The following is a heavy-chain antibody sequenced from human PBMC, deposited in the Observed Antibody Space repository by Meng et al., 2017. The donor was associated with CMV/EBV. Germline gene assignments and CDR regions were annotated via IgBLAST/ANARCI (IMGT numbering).Heavy chain of an antibody. Sequence: KVSCKGSGYSFTRYWIGWVRQMPGKGLEWMGIIYPGDSDTRYSPSFQGQVTISADKSISTAYLQWSSLKASDTAMYYCARDYYGSGSYSSFDYWGQGTLVTVSS. CDR2: IYPGDSDT. CDR1: GYSFTRYW. D-gene: IGHD3-10*01. CDR3: ARDYYGSGSYSSFDY. J-gene: IGHJ4*02. V-gene: IGHV5-51*01.